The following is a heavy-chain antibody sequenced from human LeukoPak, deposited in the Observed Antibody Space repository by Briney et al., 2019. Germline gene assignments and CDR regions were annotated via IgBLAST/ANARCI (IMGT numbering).Heavy chain of an antibody. CDR2: IYYSGST. CDR1: GGSISSSSYY. CDR3: ARDYYTYYFGN. Sequence: PSETLSLTCTVSGGSISSSSYYWGWIRQPPGKGLEWIGSIYYSGSTYYNPSLKSRVTISVDTSKNQFSLRLRSVTAADTAVYYCARDYYTYYFGNWGQGTLVTVSS. D-gene: IGHD3-10*01. J-gene: IGHJ4*02. V-gene: IGHV4-39*07.